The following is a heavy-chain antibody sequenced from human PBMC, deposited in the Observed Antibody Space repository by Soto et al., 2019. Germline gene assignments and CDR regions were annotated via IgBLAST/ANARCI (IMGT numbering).Heavy chain of an antibody. CDR1: GGSISSGGYS. V-gene: IGHV4-30-2*01. Sequence: QLQLQESGSGLVKPSQTLSLTCAVSGGSISSGGYSWSWIRQPPGKGLEWIGYIYHGSTYYNPSPKGRVTISVDGAKNQFSLKLSSVTAADTAVYYFARAGGLAAVAVDSWGQGTLVTVSS. CDR2: IYHGST. J-gene: IGHJ4*02. CDR3: ARAGGLAAVAVDS. D-gene: IGHD6-19*01.